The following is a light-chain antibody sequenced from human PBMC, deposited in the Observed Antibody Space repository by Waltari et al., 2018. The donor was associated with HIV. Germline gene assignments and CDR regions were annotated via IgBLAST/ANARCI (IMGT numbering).Light chain of an antibody. CDR1: SSNIGRNY. J-gene: IGLJ1*01. CDR3: AAWDDSLKNYV. CDR2: RNN. V-gene: IGLV1-47*01. Sequence: QSVLTQPPSASGTPGQRVAISCSGSSSNIGRNYVYWYQQVPGAAPKLLLYRNNQRHAGVPNRFSGSKSVASAARAISGLLSVDEADYYCAAWDDSLKNYVFGTGTRVTVL.